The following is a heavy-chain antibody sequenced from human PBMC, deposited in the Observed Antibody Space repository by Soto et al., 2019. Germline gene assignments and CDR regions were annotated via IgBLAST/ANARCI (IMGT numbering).Heavy chain of an antibody. CDR2: FDPEDGET. Sequence: AASVKVSCKVSGYTLTELSMHWVRQAPGKGLEWMGGFDPEDGETIYAQKFQGRVTMTTDTSTSTAYMELRSLRSEDTAVYYCASPYYYDSSGYKAHAFDIWGQGTMVTVS. V-gene: IGHV1-24*01. J-gene: IGHJ3*02. D-gene: IGHD3-22*01. CDR1: GYTLTELS. CDR3: ASPYYYDSSGYKAHAFDI.